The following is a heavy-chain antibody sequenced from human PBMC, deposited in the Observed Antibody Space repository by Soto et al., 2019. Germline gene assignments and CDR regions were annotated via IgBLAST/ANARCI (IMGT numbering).Heavy chain of an antibody. CDR3: AKERGRKGVTTYHYYYSYGMDV. CDR1: GFTFSSYG. CDR2: ISYDGSNK. V-gene: IGHV3-30*18. J-gene: IGHJ6*02. D-gene: IGHD4-17*01. Sequence: QVQLVESGGGVVQPGRSLRLSCAASGFTFSSYGMHWVRQAPGKGPEWVAAISYDGSNKYYADSVKGRFTISRDNSKNTPYLQMKGLRAEDKDVYYGAKERGRKGVTTYHYYYSYGMDVWGQGTTVTVSS.